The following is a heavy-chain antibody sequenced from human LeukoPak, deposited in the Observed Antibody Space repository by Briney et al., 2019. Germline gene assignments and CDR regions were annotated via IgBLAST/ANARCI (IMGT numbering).Heavy chain of an antibody. Sequence: PSETLSLTCTVSGGSFSNSYWNWIRQPPGKGLEWIGYINYIGSTNYNPSLKSRVTISLDTSKNQFSLTLSSVTAADTAVYFCASDPLSANDFDIWGQGTMVTVSS. CDR2: INYIGST. CDR1: GGSFSNSY. J-gene: IGHJ3*02. CDR3: ASDPLSANDFDI. V-gene: IGHV4-59*01. D-gene: IGHD6-25*01.